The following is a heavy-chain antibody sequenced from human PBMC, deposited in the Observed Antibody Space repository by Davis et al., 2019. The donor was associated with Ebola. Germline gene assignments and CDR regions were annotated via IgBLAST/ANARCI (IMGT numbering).Heavy chain of an antibody. D-gene: IGHD6-6*01. V-gene: IGHV1-18*01. CDR1: GYTFTSYG. Sequence: ASVQVSCKASGYTFTSYGISWVRQAPGQGLEWMGWISAYNGNTNYAQKLQGRVTMTTDTSTSTAYMELRSLRSDDTAVYYCARDPSSSSSLYYYYGMDVWGQGTTVTVSS. J-gene: IGHJ6*02. CDR2: ISAYNGNT. CDR3: ARDPSSSSSLYYYYGMDV.